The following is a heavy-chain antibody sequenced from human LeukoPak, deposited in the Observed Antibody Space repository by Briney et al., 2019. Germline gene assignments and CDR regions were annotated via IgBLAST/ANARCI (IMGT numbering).Heavy chain of an antibody. D-gene: IGHD3-22*01. Sequence: GRSLRLSCAASGFTFSSYGMHWVRQVPGKGLEWVAVISYDGSNKYYADSVKGRFTISRDNSKNTLYLQMNSLRAEDTAVYYCAKDQDYYDSSGSFDYWGQGTLVTVSS. J-gene: IGHJ4*02. V-gene: IGHV3-30*18. CDR1: GFTFSSYG. CDR2: ISYDGSNK. CDR3: AKDQDYYDSSGSFDY.